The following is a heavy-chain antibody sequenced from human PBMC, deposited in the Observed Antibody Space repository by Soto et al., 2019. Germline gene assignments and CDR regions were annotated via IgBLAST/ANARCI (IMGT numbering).Heavy chain of an antibody. CDR2: IYYTGST. CDR3: AAPSADYSDY. V-gene: IGHV4-30-4*01. Sequence: QLQLQESGPGLVKPSQTLSLTCTVSGGSITSATYYWTWIRQPPGKGPEWIGCIYYTGSTYYNPSLQSRVTISMDTSKNLFSLKLGSMTAADTAVYYCAAPSADYSDYWGQGALVTVSS. CDR1: GGSITSATYY. J-gene: IGHJ4*02.